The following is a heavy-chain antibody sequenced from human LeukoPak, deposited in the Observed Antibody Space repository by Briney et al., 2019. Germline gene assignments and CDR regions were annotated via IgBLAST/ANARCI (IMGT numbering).Heavy chain of an antibody. CDR2: ISYDGSNK. V-gene: IGHV3-30-3*01. D-gene: IGHD2/OR15-2a*01. CDR1: GFTFSSYA. CDR3: ARSRGGTPQRTTGYGMDV. Sequence: PGGSLRLSCAASGFTFSSYAMHWVRQAPGKGLEWVAVISYDGSNKYYADSVKGRFTISRDNSKNTLYLQMNSLRAEDAAVYYCARSRGGTPQRTTGYGMDVWGQGTTVTVSS. J-gene: IGHJ6*02.